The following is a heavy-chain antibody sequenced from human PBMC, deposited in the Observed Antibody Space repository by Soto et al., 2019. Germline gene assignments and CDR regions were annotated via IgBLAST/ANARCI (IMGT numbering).Heavy chain of an antibody. CDR2: IRQDGGEK. CDR3: ARMSIGSYSFEL. CDR1: GFALSAYW. D-gene: IGHD3-10*01. J-gene: IGHJ4*02. V-gene: IGHV3-7*05. Sequence: EVQLVESGGSLVQPGGSLRLSCTASGFALSAYWMTWVRQTPGKRLEWVVYIRQDGGEKYYVDSVRGRFTISRDNAKNSLYLKTSSVRADDTAVYYCARMSIGSYSFELWGQGTQVTVSS.